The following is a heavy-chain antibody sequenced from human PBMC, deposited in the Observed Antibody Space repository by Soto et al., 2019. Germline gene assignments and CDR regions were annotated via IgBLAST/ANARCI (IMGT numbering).Heavy chain of an antibody. Sequence: QLQSSGPGLLAPSRTLSLTCTLSGGPFRAPDWWKWVRLSPYKGLEWIAEVHISLHSNYNPSLKSGSSVSIDRAKNQFYLNLNSVTAADTGIYCCARVRQGCSANKCYFAPRGTGTQVTISS. CDR2: VHISLHS. CDR1: GGPFRAPDW. D-gene: IGHD2-15*01. V-gene: IGHV4-4*01. J-gene: IGHJ5*01. CDR3: ARVRQGCSANKCYFAP.